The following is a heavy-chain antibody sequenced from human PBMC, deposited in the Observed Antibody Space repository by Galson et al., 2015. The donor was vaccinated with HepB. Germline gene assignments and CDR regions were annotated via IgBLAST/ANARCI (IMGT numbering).Heavy chain of an antibody. D-gene: IGHD6-13*01. CDR1: GGTFSSYT. V-gene: IGHV1-69*04. Sequence: SVKVSCKASGGTFSSYTISWVRQAPGQGLEWMGRIIPILGIANYAQKFQGRVTITADKSTSTAYMELSSLRSEDTAVYYCARDLGDSSSWHDYWGQGTLVTVSS. CDR2: IIPILGIA. CDR3: ARDLGDSSSWHDY. J-gene: IGHJ4*02.